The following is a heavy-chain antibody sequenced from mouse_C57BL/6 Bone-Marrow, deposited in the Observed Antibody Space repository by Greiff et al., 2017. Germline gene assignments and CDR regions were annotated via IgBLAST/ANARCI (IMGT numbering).Heavy chain of an antibody. Sequence: VQLQQSGAELVRPGASVKLSCTASGFNIKDDYMHWVKQRPEQGLEWIGWIYPENGDTEYASKFQSKATITVDTSSNTAYLQLSSLTSEDTAVYYCTRIAYWGQGTLVTVSA. J-gene: IGHJ3*01. CDR3: TRIAY. CDR1: GFNIKDDY. V-gene: IGHV14-4*01. CDR2: IYPENGDT.